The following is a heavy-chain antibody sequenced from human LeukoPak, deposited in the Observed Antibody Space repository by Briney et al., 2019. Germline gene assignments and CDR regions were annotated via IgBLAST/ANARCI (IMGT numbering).Heavy chain of an antibody. Sequence: GGSLTLSCAASGFTFSSYAMHWVRQAPGKGLEWVAVISYDGSNKYYADSVKGRLTISRDNSKNTLYLQMNSLRAEDTAVYYCARGDLTTVTLLDYWGQGTLVTVSS. V-gene: IGHV3-30*04. D-gene: IGHD4-17*01. J-gene: IGHJ4*02. CDR3: ARGDLTTVTLLDY. CDR1: GFTFSSYA. CDR2: ISYDGSNK.